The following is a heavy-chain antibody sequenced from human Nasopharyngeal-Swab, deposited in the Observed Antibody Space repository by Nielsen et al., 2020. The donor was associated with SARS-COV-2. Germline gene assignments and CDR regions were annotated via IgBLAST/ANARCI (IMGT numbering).Heavy chain of an antibody. CDR1: GFTFSTYP. J-gene: IGHJ3*02. CDR2: ISYDGSNK. Sequence: GESLKIFCAASGFTFSTYPMHWVRQAAGKGLEWVAVISYDGSNKYYADSVKGRFTISRDNSKNTLYLQMNRLRPEGTAVYYCAREGGDSYGSGGAFDIWGQGTMVTVSS. V-gene: IGHV3-30-3*01. CDR3: AREGGDSYGSGGAFDI. D-gene: IGHD5-18*01.